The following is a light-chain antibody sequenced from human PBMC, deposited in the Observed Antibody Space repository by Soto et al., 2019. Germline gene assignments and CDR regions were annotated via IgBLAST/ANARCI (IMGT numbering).Light chain of an antibody. Sequence: EVVLTQSPVTLCLSPGEGATLSCRASQSVSHNYLAWYQQTPGRAPSLILYGASSRATGVPDRFSRSGYGTDFTLTTSGLEPGDFAVYCCQQYDKSWTFGQGTKVDIK. J-gene: IGKJ1*01. CDR2: GAS. V-gene: IGKV3-20*01. CDR1: QSVSHNY. CDR3: QQYDKSWT.